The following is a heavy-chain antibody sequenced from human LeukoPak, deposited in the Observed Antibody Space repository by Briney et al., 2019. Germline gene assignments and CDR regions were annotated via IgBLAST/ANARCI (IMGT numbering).Heavy chain of an antibody. CDR1: GXSFTSYW. D-gene: IGHD6-13*01. CDR2: IYPGDSNT. CDR3: ARLAISSIWSVYFDY. V-gene: IGHV5-51*01. Sequence: PGESLKISFKGSGXSFTSYWIGWVRQMPGKGLEWMGIIYPGDSNTRYSPSFQGQVTISADKSISTAYLQWSGLKASDTAMYYCARLAISSIWSVYFDYWGQGTLVTVSS. J-gene: IGHJ4*02.